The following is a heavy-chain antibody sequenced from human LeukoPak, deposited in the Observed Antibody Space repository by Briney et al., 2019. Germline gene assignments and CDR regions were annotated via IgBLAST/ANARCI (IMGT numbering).Heavy chain of an antibody. D-gene: IGHD6-19*01. Sequence: SETLSLTCTVSGGSISSYYWSWIRQPPGKGLEWIGYIYYSGSTNYNPSLKSRVTISVDTSKNQFSLKLSSVTAADTAVYYCARGRSRIQLWPSIAVAGPYYYYYYMDVWGKGTTVTVSS. V-gene: IGHV4-59*01. J-gene: IGHJ6*03. CDR3: ARGRSRIQLWPSIAVAGPYYYYYYMDV. CDR1: GGSISSYY. CDR2: IYYSGST.